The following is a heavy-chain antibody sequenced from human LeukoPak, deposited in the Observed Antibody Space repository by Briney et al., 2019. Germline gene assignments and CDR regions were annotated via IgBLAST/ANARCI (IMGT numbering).Heavy chain of an antibody. CDR3: ARVREGYCSGGSCSGDDAFDI. V-gene: IGHV1-2*02. CDR1: GYTFTGYY. J-gene: IGHJ3*02. D-gene: IGHD2-15*01. CDR2: INPNSGGT. Sequence: ASVKVSCKASGYTFTGYYMHWVRQATGQGLGWMGWINPNSGGTNYAQKFQGRVTMTRDTSISTAYMELSRLRSDDTAVYYCARVREGYCSGGSCSGDDAFDIWGQGTMVTVSS.